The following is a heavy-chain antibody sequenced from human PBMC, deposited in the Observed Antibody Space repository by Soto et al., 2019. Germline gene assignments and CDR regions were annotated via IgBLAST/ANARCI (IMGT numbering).Heavy chain of an antibody. D-gene: IGHD6-6*01. CDR2: INPNSGGT. Sequence: QLQLVQSGAEVKKPGASVKVSCKASGYTFTGYYMHWVRQAPGQGLEGMGWINPNSGGTNYAQKFQGWVTMTRDTSISTAYMELSRLRSDDTAVYYCARDPYSSSPGDYYGMDVWGQGTTVTVSS. J-gene: IGHJ6*02. CDR3: ARDPYSSSPGDYYGMDV. CDR1: GYTFTGYY. V-gene: IGHV1-2*04.